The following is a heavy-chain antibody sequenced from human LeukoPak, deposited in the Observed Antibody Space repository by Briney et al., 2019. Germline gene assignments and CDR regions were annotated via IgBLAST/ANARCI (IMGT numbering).Heavy chain of an antibody. CDR1: GFTFRSYW. CDR3: AGGSGYLITS. J-gene: IGHJ5*02. Sequence: GGSLRLSCAGSGFTFRSYWMNWVRQAPGKGLEWLAIIKQDGTEKHYKGSVEGRFTISRDNAKNSLHLQMNSLRAEDTAVYYCAGGSGYLITSWGQGTLVTVSS. CDR2: IKQDGTEK. V-gene: IGHV3-7*01. D-gene: IGHD3-9*01.